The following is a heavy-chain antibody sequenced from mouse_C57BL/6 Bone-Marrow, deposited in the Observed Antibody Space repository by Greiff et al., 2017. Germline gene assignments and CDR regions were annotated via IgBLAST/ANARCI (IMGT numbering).Heavy chain of an antibody. D-gene: IGHD2-3*01. V-gene: IGHV1-69*01. CDR3: AKGDGYRFAY. CDR2: IDPSDSYT. J-gene: IGHJ3*01. CDR1: GYTFTSYW. Sequence: QVQLQQPGAELVMPGASVKLSCKDSGYTFTSYWMHWVKQRPGQGLEWIGEIDPSDSYTNYNQKFKGKSTLTVDKSSSTAYMQLSSLTSEDSAVYYCAKGDGYRFAYWGQGTLVTVSA.